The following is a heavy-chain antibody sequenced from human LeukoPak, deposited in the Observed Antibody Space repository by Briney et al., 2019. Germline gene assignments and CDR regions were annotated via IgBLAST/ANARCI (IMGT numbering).Heavy chain of an antibody. CDR3: AKGGQNYGGNSGY. J-gene: IGHJ4*02. V-gene: IGHV3-21*01. CDR2: ISSSSSYI. Sequence: KPGGSLRLSCAGSGFTFSSYSMNWVRQAPGKGLEWVSSISSSSSYIYYADSVKGRFTISRDNARNSLYLQMNSLRAEDTAVYYCAKGGQNYGGNSGYWGQGTLVTVSS. CDR1: GFTFSSYS. D-gene: IGHD4-23*01.